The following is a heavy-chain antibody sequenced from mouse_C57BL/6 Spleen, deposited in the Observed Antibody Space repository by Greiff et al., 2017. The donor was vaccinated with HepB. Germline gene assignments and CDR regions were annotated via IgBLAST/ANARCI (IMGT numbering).Heavy chain of an antibody. V-gene: IGHV1-69*01. CDR2: IDPSDSYT. CDR3: ARYGTWGDY. CDR1: GYTFTSYW. D-gene: IGHD4-1*01. Sequence: QVQLQQPGAELVMPGASVKLSCKASGYTFTSYWMHWVKQRPGQGLEWIGEIDPSDSYTNYNQKFKGKSTLTVDKSSSTAYMQLSSLTSEDSAVYYCARYGTWGDYWGQGTTLTVSS. J-gene: IGHJ2*01.